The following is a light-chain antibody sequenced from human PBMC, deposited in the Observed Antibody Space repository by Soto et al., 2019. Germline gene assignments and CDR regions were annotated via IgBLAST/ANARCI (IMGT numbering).Light chain of an antibody. CDR1: QSINSW. CDR3: QHYNSYSEA. V-gene: IGKV1-5*01. CDR2: DAS. Sequence: DIQMTQSPSTLSASVGDRVTITCRASQSINSWLAWYQQKPGKAPKLLIYDASNLESGVPSRFSGSGSGTEFTLTINSLQADDFATYYCQHYNSYSEAFGQGTKVDI. J-gene: IGKJ1*01.